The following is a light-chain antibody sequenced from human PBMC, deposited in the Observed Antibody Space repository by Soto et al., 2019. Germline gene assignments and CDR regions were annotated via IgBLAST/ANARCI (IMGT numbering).Light chain of an antibody. CDR1: QRVIAEH. CDR2: GTF. Sequence: EIVLTQSPGTLSLSPGERATLSCRTRQRVIAEHLAGYQQKPGQSPRLLMHGTFNRATGIPDRFSGSGSGTDFTLTISRLEPEDFAVYSCQQYGTMPWTFGQGTKVELK. J-gene: IGKJ1*01. CDR3: QQYGTMPWT. V-gene: IGKV3-20*01.